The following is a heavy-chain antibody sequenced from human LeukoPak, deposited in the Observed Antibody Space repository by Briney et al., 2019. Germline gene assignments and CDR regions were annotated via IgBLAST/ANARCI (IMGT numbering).Heavy chain of an antibody. V-gene: IGHV3-21*01. CDR2: ISSSSSYI. D-gene: IGHD3-22*01. J-gene: IGHJ4*02. CDR3: ARDGYYYDSILSG. CDR1: GFTFSSYS. Sequence: GGSLRPSCAASGFTFSSYSMNWVRQAPGKGLEWVSSISSSSSYIYYADSVKGRFTISRDNSKNSLYLQMNSLRAEDTAVYYCARDGYYYDSILSGWGQGTLVTVSS.